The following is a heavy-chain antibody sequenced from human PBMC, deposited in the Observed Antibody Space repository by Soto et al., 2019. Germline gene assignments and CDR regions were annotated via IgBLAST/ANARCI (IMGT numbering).Heavy chain of an antibody. Sequence: GASVKVSCKVSGYTFTSYAMHWLRQAPVQRLEWMGWINAGNGNTKYSQKFQGRVTITRDTSESTAYMELSSLRSGDTAVYYCARGASSSWFAYWGQGTLVTLSS. J-gene: IGHJ4*02. CDR1: GYTFTSYA. V-gene: IGHV1-3*01. CDR2: INAGNGNT. D-gene: IGHD6-13*01. CDR3: ARGASSSWFAY.